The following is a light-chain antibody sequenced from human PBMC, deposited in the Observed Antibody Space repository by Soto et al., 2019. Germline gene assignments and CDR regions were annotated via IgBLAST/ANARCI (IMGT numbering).Light chain of an antibody. V-gene: IGKV1-39*01. CDR3: QHIITVPPT. CDR1: QSIDNY. CDR2: SAS. Sequence: DIQMTQSPSSLSASVGDRVTITCRASQSIDNYLNWYQQKSGKAPQLLIYSASHLQSGVPSRFSGGGYGTDFILTISSLQPEDSAIYVRQHIITVPPTFGGETKVDIK. J-gene: IGKJ4*01.